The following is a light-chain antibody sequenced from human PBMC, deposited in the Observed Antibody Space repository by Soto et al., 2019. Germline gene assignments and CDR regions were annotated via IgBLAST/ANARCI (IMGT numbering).Light chain of an antibody. CDR1: SSNIGSNY. J-gene: IGLJ2*01. CDR2: KNN. Sequence: QSVLTQPPSASGTPGQRVTISCSGSSSNIGSNYVYWYQQLPGTAPKLLICKNNQRPSGVPDRFSGSKSGTSASLAISGLRSEDEADYYCAAWDESLSGRVFGGGTKLAVL. CDR3: AAWDESLSGRV. V-gene: IGLV1-47*01.